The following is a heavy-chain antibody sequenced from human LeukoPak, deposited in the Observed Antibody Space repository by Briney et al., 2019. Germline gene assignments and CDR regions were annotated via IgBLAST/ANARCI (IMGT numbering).Heavy chain of an antibody. D-gene: IGHD1-26*01. Sequence: PGGSLRLSCTASGFAFSSYWMHWVRLTPGKGLVWVSRINSDGGTTNYADSVKGRFTISRDNAKNTLYLQISSLRAEDTAVYFCARSIVGATTWFDYWGQGTLVPVSS. CDR1: GFAFSSYW. V-gene: IGHV3-74*01. CDR2: INSDGGTT. CDR3: ARSIVGATTWFDY. J-gene: IGHJ4*02.